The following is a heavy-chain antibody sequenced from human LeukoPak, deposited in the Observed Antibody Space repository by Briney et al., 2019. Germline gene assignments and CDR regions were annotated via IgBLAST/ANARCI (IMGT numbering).Heavy chain of an antibody. Sequence: ASVTVSCKASGYTFTGYYMHWVRQAPGQGLEWMGWINPNSGGTNYAQKFQGRVTMTRDTSISTAYMELSRLRSDDTAVYYCARGPEDSGSPDYWGQGTLVTVSS. D-gene: IGHD3-10*01. CDR3: ARGPEDSGSPDY. CDR2: INPNSGGT. J-gene: IGHJ4*02. CDR1: GYTFTGYY. V-gene: IGHV1-2*02.